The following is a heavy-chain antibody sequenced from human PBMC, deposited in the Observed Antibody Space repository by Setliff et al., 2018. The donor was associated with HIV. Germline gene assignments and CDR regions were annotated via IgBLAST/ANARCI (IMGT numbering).Heavy chain of an antibody. CDR1: GGTFSSYG. J-gene: IGHJ4*02. V-gene: IGHV1-69*10. CDR2: IIPILGIA. D-gene: IGHD3-10*01. Sequence: SVKVSCTASGGTFSSYGISWVRQAPGQGLEWMGGIIPILGIANYAQKFQGRVAITADESTTTAYMDLSSLRSEDTAVYYCARASTYYYGSGIDYWGQGTLVTVSS. CDR3: ARASTYYYGSGIDY.